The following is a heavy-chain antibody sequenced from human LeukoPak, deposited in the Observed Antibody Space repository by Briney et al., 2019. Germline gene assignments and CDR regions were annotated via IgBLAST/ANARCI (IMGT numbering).Heavy chain of an antibody. CDR3: ARGGQLWLRHYYYYMDV. D-gene: IGHD5-18*01. CDR1: GGSFSGYY. V-gene: IGHV4-34*01. J-gene: IGHJ6*03. Sequence: SETLSLTCAVYGGSFSGYYWSWIRQPPGKGLEWIGEINHSGSTNYNPSLKSRVTISVDTSKNQFSLKLSSVTAADTAVYYCARGGQLWLRHYYYYMDVWGKGTTVTVSS. CDR2: INHSGST.